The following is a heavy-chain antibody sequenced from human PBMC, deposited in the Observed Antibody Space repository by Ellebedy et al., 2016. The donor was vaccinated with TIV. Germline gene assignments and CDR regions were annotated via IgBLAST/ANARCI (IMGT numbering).Heavy chain of an antibody. CDR1: GFTFSSYW. D-gene: IGHD1-26*01. CDR2: IKQDGSEQ. V-gene: IGHV3-7*04. CDR3: ARVSGGRVWSDAFDI. Sequence: GESLKISCAASGFTFSSYWMSWVRQAPGKGLEWVANIKQDGSEQYYVDSVKGRFTISRDNAKNSLYLQMNSLKAEDTAVYYCARVSGGRVWSDAFDIWGQGTMVTVSS. J-gene: IGHJ3*02.